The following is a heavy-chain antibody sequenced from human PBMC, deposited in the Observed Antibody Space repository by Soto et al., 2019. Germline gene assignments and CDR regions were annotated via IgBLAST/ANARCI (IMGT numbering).Heavy chain of an antibody. CDR2: ISPYNDNT. CDR1: GYTFTSYG. V-gene: IGHV1-18*04. Sequence: QVQLVQSGTEVKKPGASVKVSCKASGYTFTSYGINWVRQAPGQGLEWLGWISPYNDNTNYAQKLQGRVTMTADTSTRTAYMELRSLRSDDTSVYYCARTRDTARERACFDSWGKGTLVTVSS. CDR3: ARTRDTARERACFDS. D-gene: IGHD5-18*01. J-gene: IGHJ5*01.